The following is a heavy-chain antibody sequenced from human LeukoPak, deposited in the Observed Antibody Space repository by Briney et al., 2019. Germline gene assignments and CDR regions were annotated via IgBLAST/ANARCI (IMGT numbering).Heavy chain of an antibody. CDR3: ARTDVDTAMALFDY. V-gene: IGHV3-30-3*02. D-gene: IGHD5-18*01. Sequence: PGGSLRLSCAASGFTFSSYAMHWVRQAPGKGLEGVAVISYDGSNKYYADSVKGRFTISRDNSKNTLYLQMNSRRAEDTAVYYCARTDVDTAMALFDYWGQGTLVTVSS. CDR1: GFTFSSYA. CDR2: ISYDGSNK. J-gene: IGHJ4*02.